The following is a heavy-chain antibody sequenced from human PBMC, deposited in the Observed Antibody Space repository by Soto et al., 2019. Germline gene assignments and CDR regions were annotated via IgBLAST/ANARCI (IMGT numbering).Heavy chain of an antibody. CDR3: AHRVLRTVFGLVTTTAIYFDF. CDR2: IYWDDDK. V-gene: IGHV2-5*02. Sequence: QITLNESGPTLVKPTQTLTLTCTFSGFSLTTSGVGVGWIRQSPGKAQEWLALIYWDDDKRYSPSLKSRLTITKDTSKNQVVLTMANLDPADTATYYCAHRVLRTVFGLVTTTAIYFDFWGQGTPVAVSS. CDR1: GFSLTTSGVG. D-gene: IGHD3-3*01. J-gene: IGHJ4*02.